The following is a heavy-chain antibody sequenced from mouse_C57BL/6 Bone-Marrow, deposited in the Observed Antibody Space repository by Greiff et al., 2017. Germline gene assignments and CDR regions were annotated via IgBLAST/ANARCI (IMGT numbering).Heavy chain of an antibody. V-gene: IGHV1-9*01. J-gene: IGHJ1*03. CDR3: ARVVTTTRYWYFDV. Sequence: QVQLQQSGAELMKPGASVKLSCKATGYTFTGYWIEWVKQRPGHGLEWIGEILPGSGSTNYNEKFKGKATFTADTSSNTAYMQLISLTTEDSAIYYCARVVTTTRYWYFDVWGTGTTVTVSS. CDR1: GYTFTGYW. D-gene: IGHD2-2*01. CDR2: ILPGSGST.